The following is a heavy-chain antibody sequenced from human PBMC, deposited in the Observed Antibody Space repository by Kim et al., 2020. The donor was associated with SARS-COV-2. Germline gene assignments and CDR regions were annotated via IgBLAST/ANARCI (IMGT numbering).Heavy chain of an antibody. CDR3: ARGFGIAVAGTGLHP. CDR1: GGSFSGYY. CDR2: INHSGST. V-gene: IGHV4-34*01. Sequence: SETLSLTCAVYGGSFSGYYWSWIRQPPGKGLEWIGEINHSGSTNYNPSLKSRVTISVDTSKNQFSLKLSSVTAADTAVYYCARGFGIAVAGTGLHPWGQGTLVTVSS. J-gene: IGHJ5*02. D-gene: IGHD6-19*01.